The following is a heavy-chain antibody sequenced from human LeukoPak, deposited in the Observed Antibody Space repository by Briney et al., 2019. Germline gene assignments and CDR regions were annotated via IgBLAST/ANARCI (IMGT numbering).Heavy chain of an antibody. CDR2: IYYSRST. Sequence: PSETLSLTCTVSGGSLNSYYWNWIRQPPGKGLEWIGFIYYSRSTNYNPSLRSRVTISVDTSKNQFSLKLTSVTAADTAVFYCARVRCSGGSCYSDYWGQGTLVTVSS. J-gene: IGHJ4*02. CDR3: ARVRCSGGSCYSDY. CDR1: GGSLNSYY. D-gene: IGHD2-15*01. V-gene: IGHV4-59*01.